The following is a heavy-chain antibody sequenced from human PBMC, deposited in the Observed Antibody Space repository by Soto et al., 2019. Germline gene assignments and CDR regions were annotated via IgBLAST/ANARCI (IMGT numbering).Heavy chain of an antibody. CDR2: IYYSGST. CDR1: GGSISSYY. J-gene: IGHJ4*02. D-gene: IGHD3-16*01. V-gene: IGHV4-59*01. Sequence: SETLSLTCTVSGGSISSYYWSWIRQPPGKGLEWIGYIYYSGSTNYNPSLKSRVTISVDTSKNQFSLKLSSVTAADTAVYYCEREGGLGTSDYWGQGTLVTVSS. CDR3: EREGGLGTSDY.